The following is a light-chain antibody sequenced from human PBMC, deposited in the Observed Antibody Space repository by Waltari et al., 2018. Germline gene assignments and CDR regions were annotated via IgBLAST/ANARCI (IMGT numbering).Light chain of an antibody. J-gene: IGKJ1*01. CDR2: DAS. V-gene: IGKV1-5*01. CDR1: HSISTW. CDR3: QQYDTYWT. Sequence: DIQMTQSPSTLSASVGDRVTITCRASHSISTWLAWYQQKPGKAPKLLIYDASSLERGGPSRFSGSASGTEFTLTISSLQPDDFATYYCQQYDTYWTFGQGTKVELK.